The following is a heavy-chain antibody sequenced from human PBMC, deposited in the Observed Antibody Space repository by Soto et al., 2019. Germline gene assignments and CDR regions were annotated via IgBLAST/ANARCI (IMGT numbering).Heavy chain of an antibody. D-gene: IGHD2-8*01. J-gene: IGHJ1*01. CDR1: GFTFKYYA. Sequence: EVQLLQSGGGLAQPGTSLRLSCAASGFTFKYYAMTWVRQAPGKGLEWVSTISGSGDKTDYADSVKGRFRVSRDNSKDTPYLQMDSPRADDTALYYWAREAKWYGGQYFQDWGQGTLVTVSS. V-gene: IGHV3-23*01. CDR2: ISGSGDKT. CDR3: AREAKWYGGQYFQD.